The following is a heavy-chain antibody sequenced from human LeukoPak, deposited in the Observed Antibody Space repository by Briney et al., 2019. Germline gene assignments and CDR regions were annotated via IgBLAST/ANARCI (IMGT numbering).Heavy chain of an antibody. D-gene: IGHD3-9*01. J-gene: IGHJ6*02. CDR2: ISGGGGRT. V-gene: IGHV3-NL1*01. CDR3: AKDRTVTGYLFYYYYGMDV. Sequence: GGSLRLSCAASGFTFSSYGMHWVRQAPGKGLEWVSTISGGGGRTWYADSVKGRFTISRDNSKNTLYLQMNSLRAEDTAVYYCAKDRTVTGYLFYYYYGMDVWGQGTTVTVSS. CDR1: GFTFSSYG.